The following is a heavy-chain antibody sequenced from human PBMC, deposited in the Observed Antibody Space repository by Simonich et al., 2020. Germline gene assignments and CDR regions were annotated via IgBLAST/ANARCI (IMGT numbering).Heavy chain of an antibody. Sequence: QVQLVESGGGVVQPGRSLRLSCAASGFTFSSYAMRWVRQAPGKGLRWVADISDDGSKKYYADSRKGRFTISRDKSKNTLYLQMNSLRAEDTAVYYCARDLPLGYCSGGSCYSGAFDIWGQGTMVTVSS. CDR2: ISDDGSKK. J-gene: IGHJ3*02. CDR1: GFTFSSYA. CDR3: ARDLPLGYCSGGSCYSGAFDI. D-gene: IGHD2-15*01. V-gene: IGHV3-30*07.